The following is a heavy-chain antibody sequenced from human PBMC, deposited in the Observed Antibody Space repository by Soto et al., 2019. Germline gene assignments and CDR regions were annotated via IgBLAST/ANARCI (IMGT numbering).Heavy chain of an antibody. CDR3: ARDYNWNYFNY. D-gene: IGHD1-20*01. J-gene: IGHJ4*02. CDR2: IIPIFGIA. V-gene: IGHV1-69*13. CDR1: GGTFSSYA. Sequence: GASVKVSCKASGGTFSSYAISWVRQAPGQGLEWMGGIIPIFGIANYAQKFQGRVTITADESTSTAYMELSSLRSEDTAVYYCARDYNWNYFNYWGQGTLVTVSS.